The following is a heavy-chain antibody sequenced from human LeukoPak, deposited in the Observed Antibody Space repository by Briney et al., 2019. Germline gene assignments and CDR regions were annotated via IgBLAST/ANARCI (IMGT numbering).Heavy chain of an antibody. CDR2: IYSGGST. J-gene: IGHJ4*02. D-gene: IGHD3-22*01. Sequence: GGSLRLSCVASGFTVSSNYMSWVRQAPGKGLEWVSVIYSGGSTYYADSVKGRFTISRDNSKNTLYLQMNSLRAEDTAVYYCARVYYDSSGFFDYWGQGTLVTVSS. CDR1: GFTVSSNY. CDR3: ARVYYDSSGFFDY. V-gene: IGHV3-53*01.